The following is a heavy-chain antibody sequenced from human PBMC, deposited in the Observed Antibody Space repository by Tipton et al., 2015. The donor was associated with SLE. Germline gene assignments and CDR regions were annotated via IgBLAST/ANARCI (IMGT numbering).Heavy chain of an antibody. CDR1: GGSFSGYY. CDR2: INHSGST. Sequence: TLSLTCAVYGGSFSGYYWSWIRQPPGKGLEWIGEINHSGSTNYNPSLKSRVTISVDTSKNQFSLKLSSVTAADTAVYYCARGVGATGAFDIWGQGTMVTVSS. CDR3: ARGVGATGAFDI. J-gene: IGHJ3*02. V-gene: IGHV4-34*01. D-gene: IGHD1-26*01.